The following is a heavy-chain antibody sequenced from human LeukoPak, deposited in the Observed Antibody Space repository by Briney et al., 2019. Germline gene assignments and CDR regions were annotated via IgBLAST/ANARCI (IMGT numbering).Heavy chain of an antibody. V-gene: IGHV1-18*01. Sequence: ASVKVSCKASGYTFTSYGISWVRRAPGQGLEWMGWISAYNGNTNYAQKLQGRVTMTTDTSTSTAYMELRSLRSDDTAVYYCARDSPNFLSGSFDYFDYWGQGTLVTVSS. D-gene: IGHD1-26*01. CDR1: GYTFTSYG. J-gene: IGHJ4*02. CDR2: ISAYNGNT. CDR3: ARDSPNFLSGSFDYFDY.